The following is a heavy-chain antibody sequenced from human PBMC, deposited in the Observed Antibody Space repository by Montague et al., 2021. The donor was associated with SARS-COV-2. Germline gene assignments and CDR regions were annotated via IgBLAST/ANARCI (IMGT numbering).Heavy chain of an antibody. J-gene: IGHJ6*02. V-gene: IGHV4-39*01. CDR2: IHHSGST. CDR3: AGHGYPKVWSGMDV. D-gene: IGHD6-13*01. Sequence: SETLSLTCTVSGGSISSSTYYWGWIRQSPGKGLEWIGSIHHSGSTYYNPSLETRVTISVDTSKNQFSLKLSSVTAADTAVFYCAGHGYPKVWSGMDVWGQGITVTVSS. CDR1: GGSISSSTYY.